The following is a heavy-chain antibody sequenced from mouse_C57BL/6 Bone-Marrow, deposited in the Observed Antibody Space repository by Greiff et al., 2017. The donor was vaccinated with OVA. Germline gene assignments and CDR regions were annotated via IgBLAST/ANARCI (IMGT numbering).Heavy chain of an antibody. CDR2: IWSGGST. CDR1: GFSLTSYG. V-gene: IGHV2-2*01. J-gene: IGHJ2*01. CDR3: ARLGSPYYFDY. Sequence: QVQLKQSGPGLVQPSQSLSITCTVSGFSLTSYGVHWVRQSPGKGLEWLGVIWSGGSTDYNAAFISRLSISKYNSKSQVFFKMKSLQADDTAIYYCARLGSPYYFDYWGQGTTLTVSS. D-gene: IGHD1-1*01.